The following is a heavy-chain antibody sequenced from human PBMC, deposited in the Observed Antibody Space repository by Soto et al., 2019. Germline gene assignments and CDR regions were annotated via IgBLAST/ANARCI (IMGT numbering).Heavy chain of an antibody. D-gene: IGHD2-15*01. CDR3: ASRIRYCSGGSCPDV. V-gene: IGHV5-10-1*01. Sequence: PGESLKISCKGSGYSFTSYWVSWVRQMPGKGLEWMGRIEPSDPYTNYSPSFQGHVTISADKSISTAYLQWSSLKASDTAMYYCASRIRYCSGGSCPDVWGQGTTVTVSS. J-gene: IGHJ6*02. CDR1: GYSFTSYW. CDR2: IEPSDPYT.